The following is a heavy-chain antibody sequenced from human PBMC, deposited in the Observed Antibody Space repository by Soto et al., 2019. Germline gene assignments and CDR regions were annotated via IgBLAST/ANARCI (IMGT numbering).Heavy chain of an antibody. CDR3: ARRKERSGRYYLDC. V-gene: IGHV1-8*01. CDR1: AYAYRTYH. Sequence: TGSCTASAYAYRTYHVSLVRQDKGQGLEWMGWMNPNNGNAGFAQKFRGRINMTRNTSISTAYLELSSLRSDDSAVYFCARRKERSGRYYLDCWGQGTQVPVSS. CDR2: MNPNNGNA. D-gene: IGHD6-25*01. J-gene: IGHJ4*02.